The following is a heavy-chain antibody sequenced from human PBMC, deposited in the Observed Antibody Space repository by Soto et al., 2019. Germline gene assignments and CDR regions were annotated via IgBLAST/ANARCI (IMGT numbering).Heavy chain of an antibody. D-gene: IGHD6-19*01. V-gene: IGHV3-30*18. Sequence: GGSLRLSCVASGFSISTYAMHWVRQAPGKGLEWVAVISSDGTNKYYADSVKGRVTIARDNSKNTVYLYINSLGAEDTALFFCAKDKGSSGWYFDHWGQGTLVTVSS. CDR2: ISSDGTNK. CDR3: AKDKGSSGWYFDH. CDR1: GFSISTYA. J-gene: IGHJ4*02.